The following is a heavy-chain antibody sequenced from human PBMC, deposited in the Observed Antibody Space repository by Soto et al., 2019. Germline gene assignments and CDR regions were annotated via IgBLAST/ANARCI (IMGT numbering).Heavy chain of an antibody. Sequence: EVQLVESGGGLVQPGGSLRLSCAASGYSISTYWMSWVRQAPGKGLEWVANVKQDGSEEYYVDSVKGRFTISRDNAKNSLYLQMNSVRAEDTAVYYCAALDTAMVKTAGYWGQGTLVTVSS. J-gene: IGHJ4*02. CDR2: VKQDGSEE. CDR1: GYSISTYW. CDR3: AALDTAMVKTAGY. D-gene: IGHD5-18*01. V-gene: IGHV3-7*01.